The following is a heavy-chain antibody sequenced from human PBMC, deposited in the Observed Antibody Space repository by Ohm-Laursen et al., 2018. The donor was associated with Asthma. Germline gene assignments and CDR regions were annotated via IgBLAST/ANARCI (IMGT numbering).Heavy chain of an antibody. Sequence: SLRLSCSASGFTFSSYGMHWVRQAPGKGLEWVALISYDGGNKFYADSVKGRFTISRDNSKNTLYLQMNSLRAEDTAVYYCARDEIGYGIAAAGPRNFDYWGQGTLVTVSS. CDR2: ISYDGGNK. J-gene: IGHJ4*02. D-gene: IGHD6-13*01. CDR1: GFTFSSYG. V-gene: IGHV3-30*03. CDR3: ARDEIGYGIAAAGPRNFDY.